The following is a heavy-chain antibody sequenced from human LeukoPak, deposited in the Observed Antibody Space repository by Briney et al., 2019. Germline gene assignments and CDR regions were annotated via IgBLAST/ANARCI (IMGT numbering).Heavy chain of an antibody. CDR2: IDDSGVIR. J-gene: IGHJ6*02. CDR3: AKRLKRNYYYHYAMDV. D-gene: IGHD3-22*01. CDR1: GFTFKTHA. Sequence: GGSLRLSCVASGFTFKTHAMSWVRQAPGKGLEWVSRIDDSGVIRSYADSVKGRFTISRDNSKMTLTLQMNSLRAEDTAVYYCAKRLKRNYYYHYAMDVWGQGTTVTVSS. V-gene: IGHV3-23*01.